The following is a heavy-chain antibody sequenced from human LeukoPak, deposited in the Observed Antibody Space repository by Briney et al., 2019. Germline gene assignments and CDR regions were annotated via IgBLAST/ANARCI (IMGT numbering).Heavy chain of an antibody. CDR3: ARGGSGWFDAFDI. V-gene: IGHV1-2*02. CDR1: GYTFTGYY. J-gene: IGHJ3*02. Sequence: ASVNVSCKASGYTFTGYYMHWVRQAPGQGLEWMGWINPNSGGTNYAQKFQGRVTMTRDTSISTAYMELSRLRSDAPAVYYCARGGSGWFDAFDIWGKGTMVTLSS. D-gene: IGHD6-19*01. CDR2: INPNSGGT.